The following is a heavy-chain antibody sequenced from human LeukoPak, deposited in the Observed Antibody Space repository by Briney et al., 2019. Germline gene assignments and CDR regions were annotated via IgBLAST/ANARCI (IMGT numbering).Heavy chain of an antibody. CDR2: ISDYNGNT. CDR1: GYSFTNYG. Sequence: ASVKVPCKASGYSFTNYGISWVRQAPGQGLEWMGWISDYNGNTNYAQTFQGRVTMTTDTSTSTAYMELRSLRSDDTAVFYCARYSFGLYYFDYWGQGTLVTVSS. J-gene: IGHJ4*02. D-gene: IGHD5-18*01. CDR3: ARYSFGLYYFDY. V-gene: IGHV1-18*01.